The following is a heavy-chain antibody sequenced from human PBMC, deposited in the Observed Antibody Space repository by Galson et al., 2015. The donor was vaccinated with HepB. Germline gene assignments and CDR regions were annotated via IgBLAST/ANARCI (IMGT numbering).Heavy chain of an antibody. CDR1: GFIFGHYG. CDR2: ISYDGSGK. CDR3: ATTGYGAALDY. J-gene: IGHJ4*02. Sequence: SLRLSCAASGFIFGHYGMHWVRQAPGKGLEWVAVISYDGSGKFYADSVKGRFAISRDNSNKTLGLQMHSLRVDDTAVYYCATTGYGAALDYWGQGTLVSVSS. V-gene: IGHV3-30*03. D-gene: IGHD6-25*01.